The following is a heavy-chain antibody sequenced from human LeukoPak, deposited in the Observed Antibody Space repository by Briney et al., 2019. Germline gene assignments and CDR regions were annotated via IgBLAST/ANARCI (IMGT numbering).Heavy chain of an antibody. V-gene: IGHV3-23*01. D-gene: IGHD3-3*01. CDR2: ISGSGGST. CDR3: AKGEYYDFWSGSAHFDY. CDR1: GFTFSSCA. Sequence: PGGSLRLSCAASGFTFSSCAMSWVRQAPGKGLEWVSAISGSGGSTYYADSVKGRFTISRDNSKNTLYLQMNSLRAEDTAVYYCAKGEYYDFWSGSAHFDYWGQGTLVTVSS. J-gene: IGHJ4*02.